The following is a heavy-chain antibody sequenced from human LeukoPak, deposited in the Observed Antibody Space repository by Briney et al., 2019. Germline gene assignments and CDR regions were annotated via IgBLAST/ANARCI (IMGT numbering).Heavy chain of an antibody. CDR2: ISGSGGST. CDR1: GFTFSSYA. J-gene: IGHJ4*02. D-gene: IGHD3-10*01. Sequence: GGSPRLSCAASGFTFSSYAMSWVRQAPGKGLEWVSAISGSGGSTYYADSVKGRFTISRDNSKNTLYLQMNSLRAEDTAVYYCTKPIYYGSGSYYFDYWGQGTLVTVSS. V-gene: IGHV3-23*01. CDR3: TKPIYYGSGSYYFDY.